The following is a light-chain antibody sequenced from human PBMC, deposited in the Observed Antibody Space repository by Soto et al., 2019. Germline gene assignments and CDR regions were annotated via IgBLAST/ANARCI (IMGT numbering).Light chain of an antibody. Sequence: EIVLTQSPATLSLSPGERATLSYRASQSVSSYLAWYQQKPGQAPRLLIYDASNRATGIPARFSGSGSGTDFTLTISSLQSEDFALYYCQQYNNWPPLTFGGGTKVEIK. CDR3: QQYNNWPPLT. CDR2: DAS. V-gene: IGKV3-11*01. J-gene: IGKJ4*01. CDR1: QSVSSY.